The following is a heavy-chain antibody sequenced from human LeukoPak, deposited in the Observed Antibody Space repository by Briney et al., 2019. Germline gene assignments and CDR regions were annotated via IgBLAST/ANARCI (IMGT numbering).Heavy chain of an antibody. CDR2: IHYSGST. CDR1: GGSISSSNYY. V-gene: IGHV4-39*01. D-gene: IGHD6-13*01. Sequence: SETLSLTCTVSGGSISSSNYYWAWIRQPPGKGLEWIGNIHYSGSTYYNASLNRRITMSIDTSKNQFSLKLSSVTAADTAIYYCARAYSSSWYLNWFDPWGQGTLVTVSS. CDR3: ARAYSSSWYLNWFDP. J-gene: IGHJ5*02.